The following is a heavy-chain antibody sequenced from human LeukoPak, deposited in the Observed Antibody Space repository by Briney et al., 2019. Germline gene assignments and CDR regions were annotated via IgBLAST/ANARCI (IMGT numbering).Heavy chain of an antibody. CDR1: GFTVSSNY. CDR3: ARVRDGDYYDY. CDR2: IYSGGST. J-gene: IGHJ4*02. Sequence: GGSLRLSCAASGFTVSSNYMSWVRQAPGKGLEWVSVIYSGGSTYYADSVKGRFTVSRDNSKNTLYLQMNSLRADDTAVYYCARVRDGDYYDYWGQGTQVTVSS. V-gene: IGHV3-66*01. D-gene: IGHD4-17*01.